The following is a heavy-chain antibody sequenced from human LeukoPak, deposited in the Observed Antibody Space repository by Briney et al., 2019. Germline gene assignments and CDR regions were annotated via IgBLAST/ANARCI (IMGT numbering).Heavy chain of an antibody. J-gene: IGHJ4*02. CDR2: ISGSGVST. D-gene: IGHD5-18*01. V-gene: IGHV3-23*01. CDR1: GFTFRTSG. CDR3: AKEYGYTYGEFDY. Sequence: GGSLRLSCAASGFTFRTSGMSWVRQAPGKGLEWVSAISGSGVSTYYADSAKGRFTISRDNSKNTLYLQMNSLRAEDTAVYYCAKEYGYTYGEFDYWGQGTLVTVSS.